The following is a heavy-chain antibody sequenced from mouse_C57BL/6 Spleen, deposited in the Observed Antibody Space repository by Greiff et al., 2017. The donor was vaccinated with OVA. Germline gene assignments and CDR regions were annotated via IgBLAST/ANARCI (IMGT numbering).Heavy chain of an antibody. J-gene: IGHJ2*01. Sequence: EVQRVESGGGLVKPGGSLKLSCAASGFTFSSYAMSWVRQTPEKRLEWVATISDGGSYTYYPDNVKGRFTISRDNAKNNLYLQMSHLKSEDTAMYYCARDGRDWVFDYWGQGTTLTVSS. CDR2: ISDGGSYT. CDR1: GFTFSSYA. V-gene: IGHV5-4*01. D-gene: IGHD4-1*01. CDR3: ARDGRDWVFDY.